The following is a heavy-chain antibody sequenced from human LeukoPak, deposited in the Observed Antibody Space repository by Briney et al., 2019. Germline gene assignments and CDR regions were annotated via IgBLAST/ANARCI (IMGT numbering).Heavy chain of an antibody. V-gene: IGHV3-74*01. Sequence: GGSLRLSCAASGFTFSSYGMSWVRQAPGKGLEWVSRINSDGSSTSYADSVKGRFTISRDNAKNSLFLQMNTLRAEDTAIYYCVTTIAGRHEWDLTSDPWGQGTLVTVSS. CDR1: GFTFSSYG. J-gene: IGHJ5*02. CDR2: INSDGSST. D-gene: IGHD6-6*01. CDR3: VTTIAGRHEWDLTSDP.